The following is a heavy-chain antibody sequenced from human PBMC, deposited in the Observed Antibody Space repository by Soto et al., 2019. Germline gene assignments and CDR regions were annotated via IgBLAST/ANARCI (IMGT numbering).Heavy chain of an antibody. CDR3: ARGRYYDSSGYYYWEILTY. J-gene: IGHJ4*02. CDR2: ISYDGSNK. V-gene: IGHV3-30-3*01. Sequence: QVQLVESGGGVVQPGRSLRLSCAASGFTFSSYAMHWVRQAPGKGLEWVAVISYDGSNKYYADSVKGRFTISRDNSKNTLYLQMNSLRAEDTAVYYCARGRYYDSSGYYYWEILTYWGQGTLVTVSS. CDR1: GFTFSSYA. D-gene: IGHD3-22*01.